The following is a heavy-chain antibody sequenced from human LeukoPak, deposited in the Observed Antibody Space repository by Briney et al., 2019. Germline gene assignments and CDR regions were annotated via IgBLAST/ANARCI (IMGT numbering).Heavy chain of an antibody. CDR3: ARGSLYAVAGTSDY. V-gene: IGHV3-21*01. J-gene: IGHJ4*02. D-gene: IGHD6-19*01. CDR1: GFTFSSYS. CDR2: ISSSSSYI. Sequence: GGSLRLSCAASGFTFSSYSMNWVRQAPGKGLEWVSSISSSSSYIYYADSVKGRFTISRDNAKNSLYLQMNSLRAEDTAVYYCARGSLYAVAGTSDYWGQGTLVTVSS.